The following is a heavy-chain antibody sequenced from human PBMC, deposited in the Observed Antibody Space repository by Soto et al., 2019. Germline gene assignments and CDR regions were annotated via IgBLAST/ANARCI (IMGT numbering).Heavy chain of an antibody. V-gene: IGHV5-10-1*01. Sequence: PGESLKISCKGSGYSFTSYWISWVRQMPGKGLEWMGRIDPSDSYTNYSPSFQGHVTISADKSISTAYLQWSSLKASDTAMYYCASLGSGYRHPSGIDYWGQGTLVTVSS. CDR2: IDPSDSYT. CDR1: GYSFTSYW. J-gene: IGHJ4*02. D-gene: IGHD3-22*01. CDR3: ASLGSGYRHPSGIDY.